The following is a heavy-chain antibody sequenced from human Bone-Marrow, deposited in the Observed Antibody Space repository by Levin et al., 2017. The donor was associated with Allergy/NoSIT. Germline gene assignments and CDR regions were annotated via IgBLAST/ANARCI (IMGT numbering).Heavy chain of an antibody. CDR2: IKQDGSEK. CDR3: ARGGAYYYDSSGYYPLEDAFDI. Sequence: GESLKISCAASGFTFSSYWMSWVRQAPGKGLEWVANIKQDGSEKYYVDSVKGRFTISRDNAKNSLYLQMNSLRAEDTAVYYCARGGAYYYDSSGYYPLEDAFDIWGQGTMVTVSS. D-gene: IGHD3-22*01. CDR1: GFTFSSYW. J-gene: IGHJ3*02. V-gene: IGHV3-7*04.